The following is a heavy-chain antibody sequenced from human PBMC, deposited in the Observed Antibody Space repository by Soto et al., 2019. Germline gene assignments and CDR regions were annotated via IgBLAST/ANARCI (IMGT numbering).Heavy chain of an antibody. CDR2: IYYSKST. Sequence: QVQLQESGPGLVKPSQTLSLTCTVSGGSISSGGYYWSWIRQHPGKGLEWTGYIYYSKSTYYNPSLKSRVTTSLDTSKNPSALKLSSVTAADTGVYSCARSVSPWGQGTLVPVSS. V-gene: IGHV4-31*03. CDR1: GGSISSGGYY. J-gene: IGHJ5*02. CDR3: ARSVSP.